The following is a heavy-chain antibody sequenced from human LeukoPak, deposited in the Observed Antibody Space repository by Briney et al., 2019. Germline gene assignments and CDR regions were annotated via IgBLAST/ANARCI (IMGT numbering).Heavy chain of an antibody. V-gene: IGHV3-23*01. J-gene: IGHJ4*02. CDR2: ISSGGDNT. Sequence: GGSLRRSCAASGFTFSSYSMSWVRHAPGKGLDWVSAISSGGDNTYYSDSVKGRFTISRDDSKNTLYLQMSSLRAEDTAVYYCAKHQVRSHDYWGQGTLVTVSS. CDR3: AKHQVRSHDY. CDR1: GFTFSSYS.